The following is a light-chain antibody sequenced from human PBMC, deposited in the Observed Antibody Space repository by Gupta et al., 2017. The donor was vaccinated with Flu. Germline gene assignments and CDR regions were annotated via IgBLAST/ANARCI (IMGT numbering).Light chain of an antibody. CDR3: QQSDSNPRYS. Sequence: DIQMTQSPSSLSASVGDRVTITCRASQSISSYLNWYQQKPGKAPKLLIYAASSLQSGVPSRFSGSGSGTDLTLTISSRQPEDFATYYCQQSDSNPRYSFGQGTXLEIK. CDR1: QSISSY. CDR2: AAS. V-gene: IGKV1-39*01. J-gene: IGKJ2*03.